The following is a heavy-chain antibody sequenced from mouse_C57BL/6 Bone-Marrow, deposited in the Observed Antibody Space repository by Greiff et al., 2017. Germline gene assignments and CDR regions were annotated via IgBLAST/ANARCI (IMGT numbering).Heavy chain of an antibody. CDR1: GYTFTSYW. V-gene: IGHV1-69*01. CDR3: ARGGYYAMDY. CDR2: IDPSDSYT. Sequence: QVQLQQPGAELVMPGASVKLSCKASGYTFTSYWMHWVKQRPGQGLEWIGEIDPSDSYTNYNQKFKGKSTLPVDKSSSTAYMQLSSLTSEDSAVYYCARGGYYAMDYWGQGTSVTVSS. J-gene: IGHJ4*01.